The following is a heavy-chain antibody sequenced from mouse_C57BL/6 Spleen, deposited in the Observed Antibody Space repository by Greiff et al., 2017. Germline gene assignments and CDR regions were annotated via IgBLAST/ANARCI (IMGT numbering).Heavy chain of an antibody. CDR2: IDPETGGT. D-gene: IGHD1-1*01. CDR3: TRTSDYYGSSYFDV. V-gene: IGHV1-15*01. CDR1: GYTFTDYE. J-gene: IGHJ1*03. Sequence: QVQLQQSGAELVRPGASVTLSCKASGYTFTDYEMHWVKQTPVHGLEWIGAIDPETGGTAYNQKFKGKAILTADKSSSTAYMELRSLTSEDSAVYYCTRTSDYYGSSYFDVWGTGTTVTVSS.